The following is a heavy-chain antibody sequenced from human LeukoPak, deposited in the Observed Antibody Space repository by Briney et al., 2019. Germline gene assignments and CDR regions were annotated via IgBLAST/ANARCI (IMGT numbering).Heavy chain of an antibody. V-gene: IGHV1-69*04. CDR1: GGTFSSYA. CDR3: ARVNSGSRNDY. D-gene: IGHD1-26*01. J-gene: IGHJ4*02. CDR2: IIPILGIA. Sequence: SVKVSCKASGGTFSSYAISWVRQAPGQGLEWMGRIIPILGIANYAQKFQGRVTTTADKSTSTAYMELSSLRSEDTAVYYCARVNSGSRNDYWGQGTLDTVSS.